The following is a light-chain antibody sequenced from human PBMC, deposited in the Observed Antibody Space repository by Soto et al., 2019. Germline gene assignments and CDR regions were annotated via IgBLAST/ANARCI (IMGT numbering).Light chain of an antibody. CDR2: KAS. V-gene: IGKV1-5*03. CDR1: QTITTL. CDR3: QQYSTYPWT. Sequence: DIQMTQSPSTLSASVGDRVTITCRARQTITTLLDWYQQRPGKAPNLLIYKASSLESGVPSRFSGSGSGTEFTLAISSLQPDDLATYFCQQYSTYPWTVGQGTKVEVK. J-gene: IGKJ1*01.